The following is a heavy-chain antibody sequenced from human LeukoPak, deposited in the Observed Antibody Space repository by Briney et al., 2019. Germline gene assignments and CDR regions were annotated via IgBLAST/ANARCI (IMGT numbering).Heavy chain of an antibody. CDR2: IKQDGSVK. CDR1: GFPFSNYW. Sequence: GGSLRLSCAASGFPFSNYWMSWVRQAPGRGLEWVANIKQDGSVKYYVDSVKGRFTISRDNAKNSVYLQMNSLRAEDTALYYCARSNYYGSGSYYSPHFDYWGQGTLVTVSS. D-gene: IGHD3-10*01. CDR3: ARSNYYGSGSYYSPHFDY. J-gene: IGHJ4*02. V-gene: IGHV3-7*01.